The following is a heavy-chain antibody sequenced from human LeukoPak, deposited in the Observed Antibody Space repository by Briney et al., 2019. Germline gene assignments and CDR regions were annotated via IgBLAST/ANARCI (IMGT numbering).Heavy chain of an antibody. V-gene: IGHV3-33*01. D-gene: IGHD6-13*01. CDR3: ARLAAGSYFDY. J-gene: IGHJ4*02. Sequence: GGSLRLSCAASGFTFSSYGMHWVRQAPGKGLEWVAVIWYDGSNKYYADSVKGRFTISRDNSKNTLYLQMNSLRAEDTAVYYCARLAAGSYFDYWGQGTLVTVSS. CDR1: GFTFSSYG. CDR2: IWYDGSNK.